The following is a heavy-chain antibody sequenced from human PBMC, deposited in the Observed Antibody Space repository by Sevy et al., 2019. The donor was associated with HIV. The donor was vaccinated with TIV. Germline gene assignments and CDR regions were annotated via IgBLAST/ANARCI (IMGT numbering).Heavy chain of an antibody. Sequence: GGSLRLSCAASGFTFSNYAMHWVRQAPGKGLEWVAVISYDGSNKYYADSVKGRFTISRDNSKNTLHLQMNSLRAEDTAVYYCARVDEQRWLRLYYFDYWGQRTLVTVSS. V-gene: IGHV3-30*04. J-gene: IGHJ4*02. D-gene: IGHD5-12*01. CDR3: ARVDEQRWLRLYYFDY. CDR1: GFTFSNYA. CDR2: ISYDGSNK.